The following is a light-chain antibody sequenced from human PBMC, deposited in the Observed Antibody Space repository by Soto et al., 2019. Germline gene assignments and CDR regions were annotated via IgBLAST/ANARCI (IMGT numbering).Light chain of an antibody. CDR1: SSDVGSYNL. V-gene: IGLV2-23*01. CDR3: CSYASSSTYV. Sequence: QSVLPQPASVSGSPGQAITISCTGTSSDVGSYNLVSWYQQHPGKAPKLMIYEGTKRPSGVSDRFSGSRSGNTAPLTISGLQAEDEADYYCCSYASSSTYVFGTGTKVTVL. J-gene: IGLJ1*01. CDR2: EGT.